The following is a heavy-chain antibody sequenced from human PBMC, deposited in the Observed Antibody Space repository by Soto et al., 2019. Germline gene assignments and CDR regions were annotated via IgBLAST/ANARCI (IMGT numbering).Heavy chain of an antibody. Sequence: PGGPLRLSCAASGFTFSTYAMTWVRQAPDKGLEWVSTISDSGANTYYADSMKGRFTISRDNSKNTLYLQMNILGADDTAEYYCAKARNGDFSDFDPGGREPQFTVPP. D-gene: IGHD3-3*01. CDR3: AKARNGDFSDFDP. CDR2: ISDSGANT. J-gene: IGHJ5*02. V-gene: IGHV3-23*01. CDR1: GFTFSTYA.